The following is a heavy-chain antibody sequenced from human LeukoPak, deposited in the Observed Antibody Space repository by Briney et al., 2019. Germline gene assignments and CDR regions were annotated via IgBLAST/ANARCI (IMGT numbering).Heavy chain of an antibody. CDR1: GFTFSSYA. D-gene: IGHD2-2*01. J-gene: IGHJ4*02. Sequence: GGSLGLSCAASGFTFSSYAMSWVRQAPGKGLEWVSAISGSGGSTYYADSVKGRFTISRDSSKNTLYLQMNSLRAEDTAVYYCAKDREVVPAAMPADFDYWGQGTLVTVSS. CDR3: AKDREVVPAAMPADFDY. CDR2: ISGSGGST. V-gene: IGHV3-23*01.